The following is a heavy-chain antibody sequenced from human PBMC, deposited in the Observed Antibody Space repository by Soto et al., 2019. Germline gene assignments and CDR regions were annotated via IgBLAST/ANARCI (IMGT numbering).Heavy chain of an antibody. V-gene: IGHV3-13*05. CDR1: GFTFSAYD. Sequence: GPLRLSCAASGFTFSAYDMHWVRQTTGKGLEWVSAIGAADDPYYLGSVKGRFTISRENAKNSLYLQMNSLRAEDTAVYYCARAYSGRLPRRADYYFAMDVWGQGTTVTVSS. J-gene: IGHJ6*02. CDR2: IGAADDP. D-gene: IGHD2-15*01. CDR3: ARAYSGRLPRRADYYFAMDV.